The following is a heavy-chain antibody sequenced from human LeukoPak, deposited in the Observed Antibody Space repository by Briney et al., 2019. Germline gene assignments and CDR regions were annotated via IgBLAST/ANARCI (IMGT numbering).Heavy chain of an antibody. V-gene: IGHV3-21*01. CDR3: ARERRGSFDY. Sequence: KPGGSLRLSCAASGFTFSTYSMNWVRQPPGKGLEWVSFISSSSSYIYYADSVKGRFTISRDNAKNSLYLQMNSLRGEDTAVYYCARERRGSFDYWGQGTLVTVSS. CDR2: ISSSSSYI. CDR1: GFTFSTYS. J-gene: IGHJ4*02. D-gene: IGHD1-1*01.